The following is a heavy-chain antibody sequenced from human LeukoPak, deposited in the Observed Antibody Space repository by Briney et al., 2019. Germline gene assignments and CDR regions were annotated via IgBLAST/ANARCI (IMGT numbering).Heavy chain of an antibody. CDR1: GGSISNWC. V-gene: IGHV4-4*07. Sequence: SETLSLACSVSGGSISNWCWSWIRQPAGKRLEWIGRICISGGTNYNPSLKSRVTMSADMSKNEISLKLTSVTAADTAVYYCATGAGPFDYWGQGILVPVSS. CDR2: ICISGGT. J-gene: IGHJ4*02. CDR3: ATGAGPFDY. D-gene: IGHD1-14*01.